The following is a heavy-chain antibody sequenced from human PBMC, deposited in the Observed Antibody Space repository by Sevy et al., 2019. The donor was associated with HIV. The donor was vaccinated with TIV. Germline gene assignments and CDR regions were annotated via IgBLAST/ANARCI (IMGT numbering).Heavy chain of an antibody. D-gene: IGHD3-3*01. Sequence: SETLSLTCTVSGGSISSSSYYWGWIRQPPGKGLEWIGSIYYSGSTYYNPSLKSRVTISVDTSKNQVSLKLSSVTTADTAVYYCARRLRFTWYFDLWGRGTLVTVSS. CDR1: GGSISSSSYY. CDR3: ARRLRFTWYFDL. V-gene: IGHV4-39*01. CDR2: IYYSGST. J-gene: IGHJ2*01.